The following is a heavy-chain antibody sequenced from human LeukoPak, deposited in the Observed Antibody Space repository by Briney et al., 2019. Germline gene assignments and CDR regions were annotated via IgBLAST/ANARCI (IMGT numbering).Heavy chain of an antibody. V-gene: IGHV4-38-2*01. D-gene: IGHD3-3*01. CDR2: IYHSGST. CDR3: ASLTYYDFWSGLHDAFDI. J-gene: IGHJ3*02. CDR1: GYSISSGYY. Sequence: PSETLSLTXAVSGYSISSGYYWGWIRQPPGKGLEWIGSIYHSGSTYYNPSLESRVTISVDTSKNQFSLKLSSVTAADTAVYYCASLTYYDFWSGLHDAFDIWGQGTMVTVSS.